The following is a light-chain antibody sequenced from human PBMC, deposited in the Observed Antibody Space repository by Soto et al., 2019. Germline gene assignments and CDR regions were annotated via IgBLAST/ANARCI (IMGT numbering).Light chain of an antibody. Sequence: DIQMTQSPYSVSASVGDRVTITCRASQGISNWLAWYQQKAGKAPKLLIYATSTLQSGFPSSFRGSGSGTEFTLTIISLQPDDVATYYCQQANSFPYTFGQGTKLEIK. CDR2: ATS. CDR3: QQANSFPYT. J-gene: IGKJ2*01. CDR1: QGISNW. V-gene: IGKV1-12*01.